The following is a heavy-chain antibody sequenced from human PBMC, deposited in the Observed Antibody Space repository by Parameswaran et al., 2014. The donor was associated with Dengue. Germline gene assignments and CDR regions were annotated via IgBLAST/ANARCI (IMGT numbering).Heavy chain of an antibody. V-gene: IGHV4-31*03. CDR1: GGSISTAGHY. Sequence: SETLSLTCSVSGGSISTAGHYWSWICQFPGRGLEYIGYISYNGYTYYNPSLKSRVTISVDTSKKQFSLKLNSVTAADTAVYYCARDDADYFDSRAFDYWGQGTLVTVSS. CDR3: ARDDADYFDSRAFDY. J-gene: IGHJ4*02. CDR2: ISYNGYT. D-gene: IGHD3-22*01.